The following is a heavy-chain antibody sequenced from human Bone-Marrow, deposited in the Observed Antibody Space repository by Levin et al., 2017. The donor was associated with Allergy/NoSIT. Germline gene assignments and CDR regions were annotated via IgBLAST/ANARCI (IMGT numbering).Heavy chain of an antibody. D-gene: IGHD6-6*01. CDR2: IFYTGNT. Sequence: SETLSLTCIVSGDSISSGDFYWSWIRQPPGKGLEWIGYIFYTGNTYSNPSLKSRVTISVDTSKTQFSLELRSVTAAATAVYYCARGQSIVAARPDWFDPWGQGTLVTVSS. J-gene: IGHJ5*02. V-gene: IGHV4-30-4*01. CDR3: ARGQSIVAARPDWFDP. CDR1: GDSISSGDFY.